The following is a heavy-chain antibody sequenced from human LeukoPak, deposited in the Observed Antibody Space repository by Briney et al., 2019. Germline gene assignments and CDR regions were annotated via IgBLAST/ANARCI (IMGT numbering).Heavy chain of an antibody. CDR1: GGSISSDGYY. Sequence: PSQALSLTCTVSGGSISSDGYYWSWVRQPPGKALEWIGYISHSGTPYYTPSLKSRVTMSVDTSKIQFSLKLSSVTAADTAVYYCARRVARTGIYAFDIWGQGTMVTVSS. CDR3: ARRVARTGIYAFDI. D-gene: IGHD1-1*01. J-gene: IGHJ3*02. CDR2: ISHSGTP. V-gene: IGHV4-30-2*02.